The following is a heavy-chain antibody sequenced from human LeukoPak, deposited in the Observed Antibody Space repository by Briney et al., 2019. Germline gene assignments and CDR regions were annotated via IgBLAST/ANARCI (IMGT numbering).Heavy chain of an antibody. J-gene: IGHJ1*01. D-gene: IGHD3-22*01. Sequence: GGSLRLSCAASGFTFTTYVLSWVRQAPGKGLVWVSRINSDGSSTSYADSVKGRFTISRDNAKNTLYLQMNSLRAEDTAVYYCARYDYYDSSGYKIAEYFQHWGQGTLVTVSS. CDR2: INSDGSST. CDR1: GFTFTTYV. CDR3: ARYDYYDSSGYKIAEYFQH. V-gene: IGHV3-74*01.